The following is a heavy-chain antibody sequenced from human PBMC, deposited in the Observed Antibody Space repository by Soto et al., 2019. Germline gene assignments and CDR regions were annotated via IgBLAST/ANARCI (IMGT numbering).Heavy chain of an antibody. CDR1: GGSIISNNW. Sequence: QVQLQESGPGLVKPSGTLSLTCGVSGGSIISNNWWTWVRQSPGKGLEWIGEIYHSGRTKYNPSPKGRVSISIDTSKNQFSLKVNSVTAADTAVYYCATCQLGEYYYAMDVWGQGTTVTVSS. CDR3: ATCQLGEYYYAMDV. J-gene: IGHJ6*02. CDR2: IYHSGRT. D-gene: IGHD7-27*01. V-gene: IGHV4-4*02.